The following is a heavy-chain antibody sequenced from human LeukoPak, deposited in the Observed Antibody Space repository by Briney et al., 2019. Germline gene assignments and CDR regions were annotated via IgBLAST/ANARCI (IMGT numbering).Heavy chain of an antibody. D-gene: IGHD3-22*01. CDR3: AREGTYYYDSSGHYYEY. Sequence: GGSLGLSCAASGFTVSSKYMSWVRQAPGKGLEWVSVIYSGGSTYYADSVKGRFTISRDNSKNTLYLQMNSLRAEDTAVYYCAREGTYYYDSSGHYYEYWGQGTLVTVSS. J-gene: IGHJ4*02. CDR1: GFTVSSKY. V-gene: IGHV3-53*01. CDR2: IYSGGST.